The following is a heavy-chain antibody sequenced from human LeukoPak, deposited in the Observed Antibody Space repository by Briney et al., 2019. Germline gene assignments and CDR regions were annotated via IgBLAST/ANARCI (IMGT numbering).Heavy chain of an antibody. V-gene: IGHV3-66*01. J-gene: IGHJ4*02. CDR1: GFTVSSNY. D-gene: IGHD3-10*01. Sequence: GGSLRLSCAASGFTVSSNYMNWVRQAPGKGLEWVSVIYSGGSTSYADSVKGRFTISRDNLKSTLYLQMNSLRDDDTAVYYSAIMAGRRFDHWGQGTLVTVSS. CDR3: AIMAGRRFDH. CDR2: IYSGGST.